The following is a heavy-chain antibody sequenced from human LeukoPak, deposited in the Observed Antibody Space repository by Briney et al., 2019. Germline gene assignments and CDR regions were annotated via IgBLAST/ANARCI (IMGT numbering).Heavy chain of an antibody. CDR2: INHSGSN. D-gene: IGHD2-21*01. CDR1: GGSFSGYY. Sequence: PSETLSLTCAVYGGSFSGYYWSWLRQPPGKGLEWIGEINHSGSNNYNPSLKSRVTISVDTSKNQFSLKLSSVTAADTAVYYCASRYCGGDCYSDYWGQGTLVTVSS. J-gene: IGHJ4*02. CDR3: ASRYCGGDCYSDY. V-gene: IGHV4-34*01.